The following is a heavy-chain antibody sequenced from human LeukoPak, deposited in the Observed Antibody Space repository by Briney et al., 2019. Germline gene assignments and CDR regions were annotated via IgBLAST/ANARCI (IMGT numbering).Heavy chain of an antibody. CDR3: ARALGHTAMVPAIDY. J-gene: IGHJ4*02. V-gene: IGHV3-48*01. Sequence: GGSLRLSCAASGFIFSSYSMNWVRQAPGKGLEWISYISGGGGNIHYADSVEGRFTISRDNAKNSVYLQMNSLRAEDSAVYYCARALGHTAMVPAIDYWGQGTLVTVSS. D-gene: IGHD5-18*01. CDR2: ISGGGGNI. CDR1: GFIFSSYS.